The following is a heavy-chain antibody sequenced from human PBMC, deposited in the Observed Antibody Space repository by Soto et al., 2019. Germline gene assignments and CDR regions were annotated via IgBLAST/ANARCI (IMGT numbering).Heavy chain of an antibody. Sequence: PGESLKISCKGSGYSFTGYWINWVRQMPGKGLEWMGIIYPGDSDTRYSPSFQGQVTISADKSISTAYLQWRSLKASDTAMYYCARHHGSPGSYFGMDVWGQGTTVTVPS. V-gene: IGHV5-51*01. CDR3: ARHHGSPGSYFGMDV. D-gene: IGHD6-13*01. CDR2: IYPGDSDT. J-gene: IGHJ6*02. CDR1: GYSFTGYW.